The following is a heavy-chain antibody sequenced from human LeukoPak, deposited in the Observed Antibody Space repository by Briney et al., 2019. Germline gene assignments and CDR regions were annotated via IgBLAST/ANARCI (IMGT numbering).Heavy chain of an antibody. CDR2: IYYSGST. J-gene: IGHJ3*02. CDR1: GGSISSYY. V-gene: IGHV4-59*01. CDR3: ARCVMVRVRAFDI. D-gene: IGHD3-10*01. Sequence: SETLSLTCTVSGGSISSYYWSWIRQPPGKGLEWIGYIYYSGSTNYNPSLKSRVTISVDTSKNQFSLKLSSVTAADTAVYYCARCVMVRVRAFDIWGQGTMVTVSS.